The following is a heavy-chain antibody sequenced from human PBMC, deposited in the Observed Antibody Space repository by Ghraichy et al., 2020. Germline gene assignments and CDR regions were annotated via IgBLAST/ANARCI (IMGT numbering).Heavy chain of an antibody. CDR2: IDWDDDK. J-gene: IGHJ6*03. D-gene: IGHD2-15*01. Sequence: SGPTLVKPTQTLTLTCTFSGFSLSTSGMCVSWIRQPPGKALEWLALIDWDDDKYYSTSLKTRLTISKDTSKNQVVLTMTNMDPVDTATYYCARIQSGGSCYRGYMDVWGKGTTVTVSS. CDR3: ARIQSGGSCYRGYMDV. CDR1: GFSLSTSGMC. V-gene: IGHV2-70*01.